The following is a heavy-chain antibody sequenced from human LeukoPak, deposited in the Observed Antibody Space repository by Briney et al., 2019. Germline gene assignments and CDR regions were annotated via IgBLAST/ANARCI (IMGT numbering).Heavy chain of an antibody. CDR2: ISGSGSST. D-gene: IGHD2-15*01. Sequence: GGSLRLSCAASGFTFSSYARSWVRQAPGKGLEWVSAISGSGSSTYYADSVKGRFTISRDNSKNTLYLQMNSLRAEDTAVYYCAKDRYCSGGSCYSGFDYWGQGTLVTVSS. V-gene: IGHV3-23*01. CDR3: AKDRYCSGGSCYSGFDY. CDR1: GFTFSSYA. J-gene: IGHJ4*02.